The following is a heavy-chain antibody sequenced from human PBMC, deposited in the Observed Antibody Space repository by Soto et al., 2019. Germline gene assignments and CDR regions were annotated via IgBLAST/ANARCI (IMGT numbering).Heavy chain of an antibody. CDR1: GFTFSSYA. Sequence: EVQLLESGGGLVQPGGSLRLSCAASGFTFSSYAMSRVRQAPGKGLEWVSAISGSGGSTYYADSVKGRFTISRDNSKNTLYLQMNSLRAEDTAVYYCAKEGYDILTGYIDYYGMDVWGQGTTVTVSS. J-gene: IGHJ6*02. V-gene: IGHV3-23*01. CDR3: AKEGYDILTGYIDYYGMDV. D-gene: IGHD3-9*01. CDR2: ISGSGGST.